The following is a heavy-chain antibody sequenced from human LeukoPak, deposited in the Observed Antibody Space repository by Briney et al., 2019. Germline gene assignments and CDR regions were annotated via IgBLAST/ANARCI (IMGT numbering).Heavy chain of an antibody. CDR2: IYGSGGAS. CDR1: GFTFSTYT. Sequence: PGGSLRLSCAASGFTFSTYTMNWVRQAPGKGLEWVSGIYGSGGASFYADSVKGRFTISRDNSQNTVFLQMDSLRDEDTALHYCAKDLRKDGIWDIDYWGQGTLVTVPS. V-gene: IGHV3-23*01. D-gene: IGHD1-14*01. CDR3: AKDLRKDGIWDIDY. J-gene: IGHJ4*02.